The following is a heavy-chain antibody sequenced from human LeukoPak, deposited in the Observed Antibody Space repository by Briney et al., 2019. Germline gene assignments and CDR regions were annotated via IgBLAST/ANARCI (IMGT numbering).Heavy chain of an antibody. CDR2: IYHSGKT. CDR3: ARAYFYNGMDV. V-gene: IGHV4-30-2*01. J-gene: IGHJ6*02. CDR1: GGSITSGDYS. Sequence: SETLSLTCAVSGGSITSGDYSWSWIRQPPGKGLEWIGYIYHSGKTYYNPSLKSRVNISVDRSKNHFSLRLTSVTAADTAVYYCARAYFYNGMDVWGQGTTVTVSS.